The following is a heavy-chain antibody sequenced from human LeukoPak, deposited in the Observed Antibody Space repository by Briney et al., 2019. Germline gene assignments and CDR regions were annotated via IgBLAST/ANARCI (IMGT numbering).Heavy chain of an antibody. CDR3: ARSIAAAGILFRFRARDYMDV. Sequence: PGGSLRLSCAASGFTFSSYSMNWVRQAPGKGLEWVSSISSSSSYIYYADSVKGRFTISRDNAKNSLYLQMNSLRAEDTAVYYCARSIAAAGILFRFRARDYMDVWGKGTTVTVSS. CDR2: ISSSSSYI. J-gene: IGHJ6*03. CDR1: GFTFSSYS. V-gene: IGHV3-21*01. D-gene: IGHD6-13*01.